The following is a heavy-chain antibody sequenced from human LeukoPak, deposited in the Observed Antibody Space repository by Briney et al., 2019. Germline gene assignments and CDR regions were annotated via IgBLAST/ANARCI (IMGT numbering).Heavy chain of an antibody. J-gene: IGHJ4*02. V-gene: IGHV4-59*01. CDR2: IYYSGST. Sequence: SETLSLTCTVSGGSISSYYWSWIRQPPGKGLEWIGYIYYSGSTNYNPSLKSRVTISVDTSKNQFSLKLSSVTAADTAVYYCARVYGADYYDSSGYYSEGYWGQGTLVTVSS. CDR1: GGSISSYY. D-gene: IGHD3-22*01. CDR3: ARVYGADYYDSSGYYSEGY.